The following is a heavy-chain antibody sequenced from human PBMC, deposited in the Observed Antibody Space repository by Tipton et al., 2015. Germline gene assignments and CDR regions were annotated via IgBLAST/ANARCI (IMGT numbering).Heavy chain of an antibody. CDR3: ARHKDSGTYPMDC. J-gene: IGHJ4*02. Sequence: TLSLTCSVSSDSISKYYWSWIRQPPGKELEWIGYIQYSGNSNYNPSLKSRISMSVDTSKNQISLKMTSVTAADTAFYYCARHKDSGTYPMDCWGQGTLVTVSS. D-gene: IGHD3-10*01. CDR1: SDSISKYY. V-gene: IGHV4-59*01. CDR2: IQYSGNS.